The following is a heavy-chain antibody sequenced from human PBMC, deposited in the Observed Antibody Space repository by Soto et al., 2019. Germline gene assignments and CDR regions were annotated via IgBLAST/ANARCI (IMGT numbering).Heavy chain of an antibody. CDR3: ARDGAGAYGLGWFDP. CDR1: GDSISRGGYY. D-gene: IGHD2-21*01. Sequence: QVQLQEPGPGLVKPSQTLSLTCTASGDSISRGGYYWNWLRQHPRKGLEWIGYIYHSGSTIYNPSLKSRVTISVDTSKNRLSLELSNVTAADTAVYYCARDGAGAYGLGWFDPWGQGILVTVSS. J-gene: IGHJ5*02. CDR2: IYHSGST. V-gene: IGHV4-31*03.